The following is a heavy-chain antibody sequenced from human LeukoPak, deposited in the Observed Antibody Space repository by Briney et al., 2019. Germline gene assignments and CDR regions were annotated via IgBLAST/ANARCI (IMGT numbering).Heavy chain of an antibody. CDR3: AKDQGYSYVVDYYYMDV. Sequence: GGSLRLSCVASGFNFSKFGMHWVRQAPGKGLEWVAVISFDAFAKLYADPVRGRFTISRDNSKNTLYLQMNSLRAEDTAVYYCAKDQGYSYVVDYYYMDVWGKGTTVTVSS. J-gene: IGHJ6*03. D-gene: IGHD5-18*01. CDR2: ISFDAFAK. CDR1: GFNFSKFG. V-gene: IGHV3-30*18.